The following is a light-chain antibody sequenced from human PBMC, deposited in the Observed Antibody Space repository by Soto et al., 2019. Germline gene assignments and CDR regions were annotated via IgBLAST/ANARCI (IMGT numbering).Light chain of an antibody. V-gene: IGLV2-11*01. CDR2: DVT. CDR1: SSDVGGYNY. Sequence: QSVLTQPRSVSGSPGQSVTISCTGTSSDVGGYNYVSWYQQHPDKAPKLMIYDVTKRPSGVPHRFSGSKSDNTASLTISGLQAEDEADYYCCSYAGNNSYVFGTGTRSPS. CDR3: CSYAGNNSYV. J-gene: IGLJ1*01.